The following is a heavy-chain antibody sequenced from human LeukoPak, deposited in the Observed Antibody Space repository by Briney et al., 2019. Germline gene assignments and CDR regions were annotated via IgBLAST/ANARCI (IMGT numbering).Heavy chain of an antibody. D-gene: IGHD3-22*01. J-gene: IGHJ4*01. V-gene: IGHV3-30*02. CDR2: IRYDGSNK. CDR1: GFTFSSYG. CDR3: ARDYYDSSGYYPWGY. Sequence: GGSLRLSCAASGFTFSSYGMYWVRQAPGKGLEWVAFIRYDGSNKYYADSVKGRFTISRDNSKNTLYLQMNSLRAEDTAVYYCARDYYDSSGYYPWGYWGQEPWSPSPQ.